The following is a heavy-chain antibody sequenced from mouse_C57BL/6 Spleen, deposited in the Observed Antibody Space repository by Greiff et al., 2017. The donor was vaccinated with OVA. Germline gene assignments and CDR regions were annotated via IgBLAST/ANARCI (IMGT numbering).Heavy chain of an antibody. CDR1: GFTFSSYA. J-gene: IGHJ2*01. Sequence: EVQLKESGGGLVKPGGSLKLSCAASGFTFSSYAMSWVRQTPEKRLEWVATISGGGSYTYYPDNVKGRFTISRDNAKNNLYLQMSHRKSEDTAMYYCARDQGGYDGYLDYWGQGTTLTVSS. V-gene: IGHV5-4*01. CDR2: ISGGGSYT. D-gene: IGHD2-3*01. CDR3: ARDQGGYDGYLDY.